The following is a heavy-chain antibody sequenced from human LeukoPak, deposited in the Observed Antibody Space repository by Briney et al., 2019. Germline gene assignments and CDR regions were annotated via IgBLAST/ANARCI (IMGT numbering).Heavy chain of an antibody. Sequence: GRSLRLSCAASGFTFSSYAMHWVRQAPGKGLEWVAVISYDGSNKYYAESVKGRFTISRDNSKNTLFLQMNSLRAEDTAVYYCATPSLLGGSWYGYYFDYWGQGTLVTVSS. J-gene: IGHJ4*02. D-gene: IGHD6-13*01. V-gene: IGHV3-30*04. CDR2: ISYDGSNK. CDR3: ATPSLLGGSWYGYYFDY. CDR1: GFTFSSYA.